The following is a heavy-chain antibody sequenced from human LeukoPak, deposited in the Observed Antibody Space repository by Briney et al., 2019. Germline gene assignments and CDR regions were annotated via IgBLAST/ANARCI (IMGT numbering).Heavy chain of an antibody. Sequence: PGGSLRLSCAASGFTFSSYWMHWVRQAPGKGLVWVSRINSDGSSTNYADSVKGRFTISRDNAKNTLYLQMNTLRAEDTAVYYCARAYYDFWSGYCRGLDYYYYMDVWGKGTTVTVSS. D-gene: IGHD3-3*01. V-gene: IGHV3-74*01. CDR2: INSDGSST. CDR3: ARAYYDFWSGYCRGLDYYYYMDV. CDR1: GFTFSSYW. J-gene: IGHJ6*03.